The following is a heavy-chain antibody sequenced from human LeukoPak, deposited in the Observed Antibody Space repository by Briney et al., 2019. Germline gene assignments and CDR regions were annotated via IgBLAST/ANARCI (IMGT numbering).Heavy chain of an antibody. D-gene: IGHD6-6*01. CDR2: INHSGST. V-gene: IGHV4-34*01. CDR1: GGSFGGYY. J-gene: IGHJ4*02. CDR3: ARGESSSPLDY. Sequence: SETLSLTCAVYGGSFGGYYWSWIRQPPGRGLEWIGEINHSGSTNYNPSLKSRVTISVDTSKNQFSLKLSSVTAADTAVYYCARGESSSPLDYWGQGTLVTVSS.